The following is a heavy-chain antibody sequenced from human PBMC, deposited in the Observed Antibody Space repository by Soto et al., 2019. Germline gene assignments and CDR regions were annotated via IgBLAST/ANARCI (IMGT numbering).Heavy chain of an antibody. CDR2: INPSGGST. V-gene: IGHV1-46*01. Sequence: ASVKVSCKASGYIFTNHYIHWVRQAPGQGLEWMGIINPSGGSTNYLQKFQGRITMTRDTSTSTAYMELRSLRSDDTAVYYCARDGGPGPRDYWGQGTLVTVS. CDR3: ARDGGPGPRDY. J-gene: IGHJ4*02. CDR1: GYIFTNHY. D-gene: IGHD3-3*01.